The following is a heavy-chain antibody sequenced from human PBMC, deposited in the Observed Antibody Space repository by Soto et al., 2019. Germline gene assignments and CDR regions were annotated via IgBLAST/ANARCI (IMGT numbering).Heavy chain of an antibody. Sequence: PSVKVSCKASGYSFTTYGITWVRQAPGQGLEWMGWISAYNVNTNYAQKLQGRVTMTTDTSTSTAYMELRSLRSEDTAVYYCATDGELLRNSYYYYGMDTWAQHTTVPISS. CDR2: ISAYNVNT. CDR3: ATDGELLRNSYYYYGMDT. D-gene: IGHD1-26*01. CDR1: GYSFTTYG. V-gene: IGHV1-18*01. J-gene: IGHJ6*02.